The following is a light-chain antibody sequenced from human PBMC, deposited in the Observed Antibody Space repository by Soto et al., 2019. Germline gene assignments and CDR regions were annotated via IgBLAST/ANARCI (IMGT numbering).Light chain of an antibody. V-gene: IGKV1-5*01. CDR3: QQYTSYSWT. Sequence: STLSASVGDRVTLTCRASQSLNSRLAWYQQRPGKAPKLLIYDASTLKSGVPSRFSASGSGTEFTLIISSLQPDDFATYYCQQYTSYSWTFGQGTKVDIK. J-gene: IGKJ1*01. CDR1: QSLNSR. CDR2: DAS.